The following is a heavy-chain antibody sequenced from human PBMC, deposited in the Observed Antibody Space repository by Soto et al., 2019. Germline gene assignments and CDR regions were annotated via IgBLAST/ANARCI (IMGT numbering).Heavy chain of an antibody. J-gene: IGHJ4*02. D-gene: IGHD3-22*01. CDR1: GGTCSRYT. V-gene: IGHV1-69*06. CDR2: IIPIFGTA. Sequence: SVKLSCKASGGTCSRYTISCVRQAPGQGLEWMGGIIPIFGTANYAQKFQGRVTITADKSTSTAYMELSSLRSEDTAVYYCARAWGTPNYYDSSGFDYWGQGTLVTVSS. CDR3: ARAWGTPNYYDSSGFDY.